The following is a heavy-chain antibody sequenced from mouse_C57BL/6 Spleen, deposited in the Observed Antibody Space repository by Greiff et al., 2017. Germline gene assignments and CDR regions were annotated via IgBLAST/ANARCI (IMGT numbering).Heavy chain of an antibody. V-gene: IGHV1-72*01. Sequence: QVQLQQPGAELVKPGASVKLSCKASGYTFTSYWMHWVKQRPGRGLAGIGRIDPNSGGTKYNEKFKSKATLTVDKPSSTAYMQLSSLTSEDSAVYYCASPFYGSSYGYFDVWGTGTTVTVSS. D-gene: IGHD1-1*01. J-gene: IGHJ1*03. CDR1: GYTFTSYW. CDR2: IDPNSGGT. CDR3: ASPFYGSSYGYFDV.